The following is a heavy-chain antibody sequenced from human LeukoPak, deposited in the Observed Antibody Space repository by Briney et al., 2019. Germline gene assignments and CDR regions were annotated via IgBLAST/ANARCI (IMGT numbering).Heavy chain of an antibody. CDR3: ARAPYCSGGSCYLDH. Sequence: SETLSLTCTVSGGSISSYYWSWIRQPPGKGLEWIGYIYYSGSTNYNPSLKSRVTISVDTSRNQFSLKLSSVTAADTAVYYCARAPYCSGGSCYLDHWGQGTLVTVSS. J-gene: IGHJ4*02. V-gene: IGHV4-59*01. CDR2: IYYSGST. CDR1: GGSISSYY. D-gene: IGHD2-15*01.